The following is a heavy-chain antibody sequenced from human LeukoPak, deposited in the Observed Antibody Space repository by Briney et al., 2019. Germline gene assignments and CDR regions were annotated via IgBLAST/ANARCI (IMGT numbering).Heavy chain of an antibody. D-gene: IGHD5-18*01. V-gene: IGHV3-74*01. J-gene: IGHJ4*02. CDR1: GFTFSTYW. Sequence: GGSLRLSCAASGFTFSTYWMHWVRQAPGKGLVWVSGLNSDGSITGYVDSVKGRFTISRDNSKNTLYLQMNSLRAEDTAVYYCAREGYSYGYGVDYWGQGTLVTVSS. CDR2: LNSDGSIT. CDR3: AREGYSYGYGVDY.